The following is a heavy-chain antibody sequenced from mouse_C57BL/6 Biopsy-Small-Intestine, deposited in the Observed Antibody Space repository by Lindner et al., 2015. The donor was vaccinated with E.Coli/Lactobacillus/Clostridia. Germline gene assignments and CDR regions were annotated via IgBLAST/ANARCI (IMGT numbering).Heavy chain of an antibody. CDR2: INAGNGNT. J-gene: IGHJ4*01. CDR1: GYTFTSFG. CDR3: ARGGYCNSGNCYSLFGD. D-gene: IGHD4-1*02. Sequence: SVKVSCKASGYTFTSFGLHWVRQAPGQRLEWMGWINAGNGNTKYSQNLQNRVTITRDTSASTAYMELSSLRSEDTAVYYCARGGYCNSGNCYSLFGDWGQGTLVTVSS. V-gene: IGHV1-84*02.